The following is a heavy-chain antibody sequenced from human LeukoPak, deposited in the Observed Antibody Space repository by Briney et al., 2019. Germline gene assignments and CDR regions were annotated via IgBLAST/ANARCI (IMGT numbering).Heavy chain of an antibody. D-gene: IGHD3-10*01. CDR1: GFTFDDYA. CDR3: AKVVYYGSGSYPMDY. J-gene: IGHJ4*02. Sequence: GGSLRLSCAASGFTFDDYAMHWVRQAPGKGLEWVSGISWNSGSIGYADSVKGRFTISRDNAKNSLYLQMNGLRAEDTALYYCAKVVYYGSGSYPMDYWGQGTLVTVSS. V-gene: IGHV3-9*01. CDR2: ISWNSGSI.